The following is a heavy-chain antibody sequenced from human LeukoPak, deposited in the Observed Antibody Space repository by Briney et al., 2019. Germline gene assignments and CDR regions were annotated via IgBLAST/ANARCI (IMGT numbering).Heavy chain of an antibody. CDR3: VKAARISWYYFDY. Sequence: PSQTLSLTCTVSGGSNISGSYYWSWIRQPAGEGLEWIGRIYTSGSTNYNPSLKSRVTISVDTSKNQFSLKLSSVTAADTAVYYCVKAARISWYYFDYWGQGTLVTVSS. D-gene: IGHD6-13*01. J-gene: IGHJ4*02. V-gene: IGHV4-61*02. CDR1: GGSNISGSYY. CDR2: IYTSGST.